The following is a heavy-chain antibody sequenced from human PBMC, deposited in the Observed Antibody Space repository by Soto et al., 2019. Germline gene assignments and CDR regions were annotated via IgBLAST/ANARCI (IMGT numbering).Heavy chain of an antibody. Sequence: ASVKVSCKASGYTFTGYYMHWVRQAPGQGLEWMGWINPNSGGTNYAQKFQGWVTMTRDTSISTAYMELSRLRSDDTAVYYCARDLSNYYYGMDVWGQGTTVTVS. CDR2: INPNSGGT. CDR3: ARDLSNYYYGMDV. J-gene: IGHJ6*02. V-gene: IGHV1-2*04. CDR1: GYTFTGYY.